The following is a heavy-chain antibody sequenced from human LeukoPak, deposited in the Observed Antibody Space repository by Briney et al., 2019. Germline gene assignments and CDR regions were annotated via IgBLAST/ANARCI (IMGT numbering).Heavy chain of an antibody. CDR1: GYTFTSYY. CDR3: ARDRRLLWFGESFRNWFDP. D-gene: IGHD3-10*01. J-gene: IGHJ5*02. V-gene: IGHV1-46*01. CDR2: INPSGGST. Sequence: ASVKVSCKASGYTFTSYYMHWVRQAPGQGLEWMGIINPSGGSTSYAQKFQGRVTMTRDTSTSTVYMELSSLRSEDTAVYYCARDRRLLWFGESFRNWFDPWGQGTLVTVSS.